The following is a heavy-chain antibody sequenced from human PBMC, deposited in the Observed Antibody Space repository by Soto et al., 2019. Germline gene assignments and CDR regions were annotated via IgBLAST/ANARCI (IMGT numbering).Heavy chain of an antibody. J-gene: IGHJ5*02. V-gene: IGHV5-10-1*01. D-gene: IGHD1-26*01. Sequence: EVQLVQSGAEVKKPGESLRISCKGSGYSFTTYWISWVRQMPGKGLEWMGRIDPSDSYTNYSPSFQGHVTISVNKSISAAYLQGSSLNASDTAMYYCARLFIVGGWFDPWGQGTLVTVSS. CDR1: GYSFTTYW. CDR2: IDPSDSYT. CDR3: ARLFIVGGWFDP.